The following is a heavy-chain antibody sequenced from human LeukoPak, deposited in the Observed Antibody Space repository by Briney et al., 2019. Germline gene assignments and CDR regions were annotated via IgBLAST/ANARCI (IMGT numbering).Heavy chain of an antibody. J-gene: IGHJ4*02. V-gene: IGHV3-66*01. CDR3: AIRKSGNAIDY. CDR1: GFPFSSYN. CDR2: IYSGGST. Sequence: GGSLELSCAASGFPFSSYNMNRVRQGPGKGLEWVAVIYSGGSTNYADSVKGRFTISRDNSKNTLYLLMNSLRAEDTAVYYCAIRKSGNAIDYWGQGTLVTVSS. D-gene: IGHD5-12*01.